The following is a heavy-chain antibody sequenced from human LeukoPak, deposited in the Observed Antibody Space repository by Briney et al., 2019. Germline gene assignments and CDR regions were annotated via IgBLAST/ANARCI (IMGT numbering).Heavy chain of an antibody. CDR3: ASGDHYDSSGYPPFDY. D-gene: IGHD3-22*01. CDR1: GGSISSGGYY. V-gene: IGHV4-30-2*01. Sequence: SETLSLTCTVSGGSISSGGYYWSWIRQPPGKGLEWIGYIYHSGSTYYNPSLKSRVTISVDRSKNQFSLKLSSVTAADTAVYYCASGDHYDSSGYPPFDYWGQGTLVTVSS. CDR2: IYHSGST. J-gene: IGHJ4*02.